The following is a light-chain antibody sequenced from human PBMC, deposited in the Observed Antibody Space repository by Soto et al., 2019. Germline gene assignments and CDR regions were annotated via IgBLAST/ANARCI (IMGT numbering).Light chain of an antibody. CDR1: QSVSSY. Sequence: EIVLTQSPATLSLSPGARATLSCRASQSVSSYLAWYQQKPGQAPRLLIYDASNRATGIPARFSGSGSGTDFTLTISSLDPEDFAVYYCQQRSNWPPRVTFGGGTKVEIK. J-gene: IGKJ4*01. CDR3: QQRSNWPPRVT. CDR2: DAS. V-gene: IGKV3-11*01.